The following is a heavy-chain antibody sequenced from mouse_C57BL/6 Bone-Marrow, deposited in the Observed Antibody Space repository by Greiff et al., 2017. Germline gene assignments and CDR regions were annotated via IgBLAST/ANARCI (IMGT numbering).Heavy chain of an antibody. CDR1: GFTFSSYG. CDR3: ARHRGSGFDY. D-gene: IGHD1-1*01. CDR2: ISSGGSYT. V-gene: IGHV5-6*01. J-gene: IGHJ2*01. Sequence: EVQRVESGGDLVKPGGSLKLSCAASGFTFSSYGMSWVRQTPDKRLEWVATISSGGSYTYYPDSVKGRFTISRDNAKTTLYLQMGSLTSEYTALYYYARHRGSGFDYWGQGTTLTVSS.